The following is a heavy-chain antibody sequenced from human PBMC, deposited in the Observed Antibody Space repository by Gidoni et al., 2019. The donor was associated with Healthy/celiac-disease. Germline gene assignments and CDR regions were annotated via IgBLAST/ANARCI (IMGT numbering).Heavy chain of an antibody. D-gene: IGHD2-2*01. CDR2: INHSGST. CDR1: GGSFSGYY. J-gene: IGHJ5*02. V-gene: IGHV4-34*01. Sequence: QVQLQQWGAGLLKPSETLSLTCAVYGGSFSGYYWSWIRQPPGKGLEWIGEINHSGSTNYNPSLKSRVTISVDTSKNQFSLKLSSVTAADTAVYYCASLVPATAKGLDPWGQGTLVTVSS. CDR3: ASLVPATAKGLDP.